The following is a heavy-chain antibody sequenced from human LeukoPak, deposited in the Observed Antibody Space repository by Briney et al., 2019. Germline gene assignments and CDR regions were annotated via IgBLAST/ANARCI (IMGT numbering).Heavy chain of an antibody. CDR1: GGSISSGGYY. D-gene: IGHD5-12*01. CDR2: IYHSGST. J-gene: IGHJ4*02. V-gene: IGHV4-31*03. CDR3: ARGHIGYALFDY. Sequence: PSQTLSLTCTVSGGSISSGGYYWSWIRQHPGKGLEWIGYIYHSGSTYYNPSLKSRVTISVDTSKNQFSLKLSSVTAADTAVYYCARGHIGYALFDYWGQGTLVTVSS.